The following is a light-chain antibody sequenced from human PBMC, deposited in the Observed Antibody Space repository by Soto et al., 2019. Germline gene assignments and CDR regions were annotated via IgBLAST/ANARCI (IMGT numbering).Light chain of an antibody. Sequence: EIVMTQSPATLSVSPGERATLSCRASQSVSSNLAWYQQKPGQAPRLLIYGASSRATGIPDRFSGSGSGTHFTLSISRLEPEDFAVYYCQQYNNWPLTFGGGTKVDIK. V-gene: IGKV3D-15*01. CDR3: QQYNNWPLT. CDR1: QSVSSN. J-gene: IGKJ4*01. CDR2: GAS.